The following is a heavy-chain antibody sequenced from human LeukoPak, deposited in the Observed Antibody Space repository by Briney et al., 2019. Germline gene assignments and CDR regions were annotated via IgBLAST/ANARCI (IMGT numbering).Heavy chain of an antibody. CDR1: GGSISSSSYY. D-gene: IGHD1-26*01. J-gene: IGHJ4*02. V-gene: IGHV4-39*01. CDR2: IYYSGST. Sequence: SETLSLTCTVSGGSISSSSYYWGWIRQPPGKGLGWIGSIYYSGSTYYNPSLKSRVTISVDTSKNQFSLKLSSVTAADTAVYYCARRGIVGAKGDYWGQGTLVTVSS. CDR3: ARRGIVGAKGDY.